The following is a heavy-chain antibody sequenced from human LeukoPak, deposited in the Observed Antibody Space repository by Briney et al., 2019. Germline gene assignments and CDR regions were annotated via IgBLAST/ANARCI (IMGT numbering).Heavy chain of an antibody. Sequence: ASVKVSCKSSVYTFTGYYMHWVRQPPGQGLEWMGRINPNSGGTNYAQTFQGRVTMTRDTSISTAYMELSRLRSDDTAVYYCARDNAYCSSTSCYKMGAFDIWGQGTMVTVSS. CDR1: VYTFTGYY. CDR2: INPNSGGT. V-gene: IGHV1-2*02. CDR3: ARDNAYCSSTSCYKMGAFDI. J-gene: IGHJ3*02. D-gene: IGHD2-2*02.